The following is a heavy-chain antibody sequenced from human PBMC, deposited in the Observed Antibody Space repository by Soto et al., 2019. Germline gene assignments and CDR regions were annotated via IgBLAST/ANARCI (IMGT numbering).Heavy chain of an antibody. J-gene: IGHJ3*02. D-gene: IGHD5-12*01. V-gene: IGHV3-74*01. CDR1: GFTFSSDW. CDR3: ARTGGDGYNYGAFDI. Sequence: GGSLRLSCAASGFTFSSDWMHWVRQAPGKGLVWVSRINTDGSGTSYADSVKGRFTISRDNAKNTLYLQMNSLRAEDTAVYYCARTGGDGYNYGAFDIWGQGTMVTVSS. CDR2: INTDGSGT.